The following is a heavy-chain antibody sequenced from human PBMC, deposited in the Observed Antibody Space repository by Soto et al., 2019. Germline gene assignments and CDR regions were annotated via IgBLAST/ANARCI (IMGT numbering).Heavy chain of an antibody. CDR1: GFTFTSSA. D-gene: IGHD1-26*01. J-gene: IGHJ4*02. Sequence: QMQLVQSGPEVKKPGTSVKVSCKASGFTFTSSAVQWVRQARGQRLEWIGWIVVGSGNTNYAQKFQERVTITRDMFTSTAYMELSSLRSEDTAVYYCAALLVGATTGVDYWGQGTLVTVSS. CDR2: IVVGSGNT. CDR3: AALLVGATTGVDY. V-gene: IGHV1-58*01.